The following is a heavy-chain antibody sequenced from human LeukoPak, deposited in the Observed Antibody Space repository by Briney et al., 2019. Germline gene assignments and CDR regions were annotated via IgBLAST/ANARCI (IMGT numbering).Heavy chain of an antibody. CDR3: ARAAGSSGYYFYFDY. Sequence: ASVKVSCKASGYTFTGYYMHWVRQAPGQGLEWMGWINTNTGNPTYAQGFTGRFVFSLDTSVSTAYLQISSLKAEDTAVYYCARAAGSSGYYFYFDYWGQGTLVTVSS. CDR1: GYTFTGYY. V-gene: IGHV7-4-1*02. J-gene: IGHJ4*02. CDR2: INTNTGNP. D-gene: IGHD3-22*01.